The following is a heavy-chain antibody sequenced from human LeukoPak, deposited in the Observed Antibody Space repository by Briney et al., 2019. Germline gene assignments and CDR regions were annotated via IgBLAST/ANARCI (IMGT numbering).Heavy chain of an antibody. CDR2: IYHSGST. D-gene: IGHD3-22*01. Sequence: PSETLSLTCTVSGYSISSGYYWGWIRQPPGKGLEWIGSIYHSGSTYYNPSLKSRVTISVDKSKNQFSLRLSSVTAADTAVYYCTTDSSGYYYRHAFDIWGQGTMVTVSS. CDR3: TTDSSGYYYRHAFDI. J-gene: IGHJ3*02. CDR1: GYSISSGYY. V-gene: IGHV4-38-2*02.